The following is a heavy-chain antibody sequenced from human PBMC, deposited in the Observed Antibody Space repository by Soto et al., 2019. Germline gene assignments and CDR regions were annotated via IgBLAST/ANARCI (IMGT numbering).Heavy chain of an antibody. V-gene: IGHV1-69*01. CDR1: GGTFSSYA. Sequence: QVQLVQSGAEVKKPGSSVKVSCKASGGTFSSYAISWVRHAPGQGLEWMGGIIPIFGTANYAQKFQGRVRITADESTSTADMELSSLRSEDTAVYYCARMAGGWYYFDYWGQGNLVTVSS. J-gene: IGHJ4*02. CDR3: ARMAGGWYYFDY. D-gene: IGHD6-19*01. CDR2: IIPIFGTA.